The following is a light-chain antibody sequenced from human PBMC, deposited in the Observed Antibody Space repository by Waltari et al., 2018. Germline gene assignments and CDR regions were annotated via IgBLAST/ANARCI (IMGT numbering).Light chain of an antibody. V-gene: IGKV1-27*01. J-gene: IGKJ4*01. Sequence: DIQMTQSPSSLSASVGDTVTITCRASQGISTYLAWHQQKPGKPPSLLIHAASTLQSGVPSRFSGSGSGTVFALTISSLQPEDVATYYCQKYDITPLTFGGGTRVEIK. CDR1: QGISTY. CDR3: QKYDITPLT. CDR2: AAS.